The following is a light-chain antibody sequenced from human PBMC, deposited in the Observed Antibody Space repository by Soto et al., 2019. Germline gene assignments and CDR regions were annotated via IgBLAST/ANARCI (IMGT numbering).Light chain of an antibody. CDR1: QSITNNY. CDR3: QQHGSSLPRYT. V-gene: IGKV3-20*01. CDR2: TAS. Sequence: EIVLTQSPGTLYLSPGERATLSCRTSQSITNNYLAWYQQKPGQPPRLLIYTASNRATGTPDRFSGSGSGTDFALTISRVEPEDFAVYYCQQHGSSLPRYTFGQGTKLDIK. J-gene: IGKJ2*01.